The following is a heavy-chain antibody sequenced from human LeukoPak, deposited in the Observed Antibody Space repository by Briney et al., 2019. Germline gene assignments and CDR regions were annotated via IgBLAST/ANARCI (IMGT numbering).Heavy chain of an antibody. Sequence: GGSLRLSCAASGFTFSSYATSWVRQAPGKGLEWVSAISGGYTAATDYADSVKGRFTISRDNYDNTLYLEMNSLRAEDTALYYCAKARDAYNYYWFDPWGQGTLVTVSS. D-gene: IGHD5-24*01. CDR2: ISGGYTAAT. J-gene: IGHJ5*02. CDR1: GFTFSSYA. CDR3: AKARDAYNYYWFDP. V-gene: IGHV3-23*01.